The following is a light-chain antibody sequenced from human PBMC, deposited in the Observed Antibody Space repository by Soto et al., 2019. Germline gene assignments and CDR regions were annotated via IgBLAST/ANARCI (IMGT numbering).Light chain of an antibody. CDR3: QQYGSSPWT. CDR1: QSVTSSF. V-gene: IGKV3-20*01. J-gene: IGKJ1*01. CDR2: GAS. Sequence: EIVLTQSPGTLSLSLGERATLSCRASQSVTSSFLARYQQKPGQAPRLLIYGASSRATGIPDRFSGSGSGTEFTLTISRLEPEDFAVYYCQQYGSSPWTFGQGTKAEIK.